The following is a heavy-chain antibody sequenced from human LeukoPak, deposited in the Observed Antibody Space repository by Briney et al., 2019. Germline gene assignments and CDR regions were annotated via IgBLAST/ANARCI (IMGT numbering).Heavy chain of an antibody. CDR2: IKKDGSEK. V-gene: IGHV3-7*01. J-gene: IGHJ3*02. CDR3: ARDTPGDPHAFDI. D-gene: IGHD2-21*02. CDR1: GFTFRDYW. Sequence: GGSLRLSCAVSGFTFRDYWMSWVRQAPGKGLEWVAKIKKDGSEKYDVDSVKGRFTISRDNAKNSLYLQMNSLRAEDTAVYYCARDTPGDPHAFDIWGQGTMVTVSS.